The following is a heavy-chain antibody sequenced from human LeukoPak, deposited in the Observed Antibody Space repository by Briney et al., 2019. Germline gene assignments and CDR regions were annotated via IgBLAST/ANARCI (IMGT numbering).Heavy chain of an antibody. CDR2: ISYDGSYK. J-gene: IGHJ4*02. CDR3: AKWDFDY. CDR1: GFTFSGYG. V-gene: IGHV3-30*18. Sequence: GRSLRLSCAASGFTFSGYGMHWVRQAPGKGLEWVAVISYDGSYKYYADSVQGRFTIFRDNSKNTLYLQMNSLRPDDTAVYYCAKWDFDYWGQGTLVTVSS.